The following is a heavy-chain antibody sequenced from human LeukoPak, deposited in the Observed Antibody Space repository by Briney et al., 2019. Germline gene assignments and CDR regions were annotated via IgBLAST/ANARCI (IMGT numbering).Heavy chain of an antibody. CDR3: ARGTTPQPWDFDY. J-gene: IGHJ4*02. CDR2: ISSSSSYI. Sequence: GGSLRLSCAASGFTFSSYSMNWVRQAPGKGLEWVSSISSSSSYIYYADSVKGRSTISRDNAKNSLYLQMNSLRAEDTAVYYCARGTTPQPWDFDYWGQGTLVTVSS. CDR1: GFTFSSYS. V-gene: IGHV3-21*01. D-gene: IGHD1-1*01.